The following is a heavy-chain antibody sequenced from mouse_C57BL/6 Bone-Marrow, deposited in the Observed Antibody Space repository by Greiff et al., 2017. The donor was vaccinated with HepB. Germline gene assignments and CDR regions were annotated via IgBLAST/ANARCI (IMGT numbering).Heavy chain of an antibody. CDR1: GYSITSGYY. CDR3: ARRGVTYPHWYFDV. J-gene: IGHJ1*03. V-gene: IGHV3-6*01. D-gene: IGHD2-5*01. Sequence: DVKLQESGPGLVKPSQSLSLTCSVTGYSITSGYYWNWIRQFPGNKLEWMGYISYDGSNNYNPSLKNRISITRDTSKNQFFLKLNSVTTEDTATYYCARRGVTYPHWYFDVWGTGTTVTVSS. CDR2: ISYDGSN.